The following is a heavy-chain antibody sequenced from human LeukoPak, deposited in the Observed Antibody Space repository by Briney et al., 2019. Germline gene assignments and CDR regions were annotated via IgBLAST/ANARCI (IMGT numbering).Heavy chain of an antibody. CDR2: ICGIVGRT. V-gene: IGHV3-23*01. CDR3: AKFRDTAMVTPGDY. D-gene: IGHD5-18*01. J-gene: IGHJ4*02. CDR1: GFTSTSYA. Sequence: GCLRLSCAAAGFTSTSYAMSWVRQAPGEGLEWVSAICGIVGRTYYTDSVKGRFTLSTDNSKNTLYMQMNRVRAEDTAFYYCAKFRDTAMVTPGDYWGQGTLVTVSS.